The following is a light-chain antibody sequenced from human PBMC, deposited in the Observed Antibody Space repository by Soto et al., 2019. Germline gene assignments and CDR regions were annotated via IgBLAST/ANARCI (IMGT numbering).Light chain of an antibody. CDR3: QSYDSSLSGSV. V-gene: IGLV1-40*01. CDR2: GNS. J-gene: IGLJ2*01. CDR1: SSSIGAGYD. Sequence: QSVLTQPPSVSGAPGQRVTISCPGSSSSIGAGYDVHWYQQLPGTAPKLLIYGNSNRPSGVPDRFSGSKSGTSASLAITGLQAEDEADYYCQSYDSSLSGSVFGGGTKVTVL.